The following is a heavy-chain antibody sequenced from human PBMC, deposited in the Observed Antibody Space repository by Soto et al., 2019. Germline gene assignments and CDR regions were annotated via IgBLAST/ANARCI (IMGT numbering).Heavy chain of an antibody. CDR3: ARGVVVTAAAWNYYYGMDV. J-gene: IGHJ6*02. CDR2: ISYDGSNK. D-gene: IGHD2-2*01. CDR1: GFTFSSYA. V-gene: IGHV3-30-3*01. Sequence: GGSLRLSCAASGFTFSSYAMHWVRQAPGKGLEWVAVISYDGSNKYYADSVKGRFTISRDNSKNTLYLQMNSLRAEDTAVYYCARGVVVTAAAWNYYYGMDVWGQGTTVTVYS.